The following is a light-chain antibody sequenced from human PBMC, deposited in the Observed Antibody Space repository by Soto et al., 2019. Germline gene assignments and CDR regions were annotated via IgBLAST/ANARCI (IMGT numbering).Light chain of an antibody. CDR3: EHYNSYSEA. CDR1: QSISSW. J-gene: IGKJ1*01. Sequence: DIQMTQSPSSLSASVGDRVTITCRASQSISSWLAWYQQKPGKAPKLLIYDASSVESGVPSRFSGGGPGPGFALTLRRLQSDGVAPYYCEHYNSYSEALGQGTQG. CDR2: DAS. V-gene: IGKV1-5*01.